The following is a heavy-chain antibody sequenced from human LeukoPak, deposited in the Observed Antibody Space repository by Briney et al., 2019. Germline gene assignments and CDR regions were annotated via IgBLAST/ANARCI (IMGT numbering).Heavy chain of an antibody. D-gene: IGHD2-15*01. J-gene: IGHJ4*02. Sequence: GGSLRLSCAASGFTFSSYAMSWVRQAPGKGLEWVSGISGSGGSTYYADSVKGRFTISRDNSKNTLYLQMTSMRAEDTAVYYCAKPAYCSGGSCYSIGYFDYWGQGTLVTVSS. CDR3: AKPAYCSGGSCYSIGYFDY. CDR1: GFTFSSYA. V-gene: IGHV3-23*01. CDR2: ISGSGGST.